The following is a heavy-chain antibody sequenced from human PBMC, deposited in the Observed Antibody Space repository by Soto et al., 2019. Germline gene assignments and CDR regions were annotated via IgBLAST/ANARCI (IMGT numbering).Heavy chain of an antibody. V-gene: IGHV4-34*01. CDR1: GGSFSGYY. Sequence: QVQLQQWGAGLLKPSETLSLTCAVYGGSFSGYYWSWIRQPPGKGLEWIGEINHSGSTNYNPSLKSRVTIPVDPSKHQFSLKRSSVTAADTAVYYCARGSSQVFVLMVYASSYYFDDWGQGTLVTVSS. D-gene: IGHD2-8*01. CDR2: INHSGST. J-gene: IGHJ4*02. CDR3: ARGSSQVFVLMVYASSYYFDD.